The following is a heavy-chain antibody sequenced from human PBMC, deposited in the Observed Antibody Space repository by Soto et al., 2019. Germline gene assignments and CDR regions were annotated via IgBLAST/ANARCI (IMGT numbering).Heavy chain of an antibody. CDR2: ISAYNGNT. J-gene: IGHJ3*02. CDR1: GYTFTSFG. Sequence: QVQLVQSGAEVKKPGASVKVSCKASGYTFTSFGFNWVRQAPGQGLEWMGGISAYNGNTNYAQNLQGRVTMTTDTSTSNAYTGLRSLRSDDTAVYYCASDRLYYYERRGSRKGGEAFDIWGQGTMVTVSS. D-gene: IGHD3-22*01. CDR3: ASDRLYYYERRGSRKGGEAFDI. V-gene: IGHV1-18*01.